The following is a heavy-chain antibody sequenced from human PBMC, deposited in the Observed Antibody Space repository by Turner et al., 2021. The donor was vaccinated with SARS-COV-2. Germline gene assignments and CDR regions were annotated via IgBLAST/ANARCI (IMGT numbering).Heavy chain of an antibody. CDR2: ISSSSSYM. CDR1: GFTFSSYS. J-gene: IGHJ6*02. Sequence: EVQLVESGGGLVKPGGSLRLSCAASGFTFSSYSMNWVRQAPGKGLEWVSSISSSSSYMYYADSVKGRFTISRDNAKNSLYLQMNSLRAEDTAVYYCARDHRPVVVPAAKRAGSYYYGMDVWGQGTTVTVSS. D-gene: IGHD2-2*01. CDR3: ARDHRPVVVPAAKRAGSYYYGMDV. V-gene: IGHV3-21*01.